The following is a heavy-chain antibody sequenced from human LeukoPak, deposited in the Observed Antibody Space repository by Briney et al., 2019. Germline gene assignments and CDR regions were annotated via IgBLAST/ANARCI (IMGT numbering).Heavy chain of an antibody. CDR2: IYYSGST. CDR1: GDSISSYY. J-gene: IGHJ4*02. Sequence: SETLSLTCTVSGDSISSYYWSWIRKPPGKALEWIGYIYYSGSTNYNPSVTSRVAIFVDTSKNQFSLKLTSVTAADTAVYYCARDGAAGTLDYWGQGTLVTVSS. D-gene: IGHD6-13*01. V-gene: IGHV4-59*01. CDR3: ARDGAAGTLDY.